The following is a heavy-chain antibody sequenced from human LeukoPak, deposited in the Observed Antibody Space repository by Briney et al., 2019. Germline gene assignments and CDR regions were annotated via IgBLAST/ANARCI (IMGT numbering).Heavy chain of an antibody. J-gene: IGHJ4*02. D-gene: IGHD5-18*01. CDR2: IYYSGST. CDR3: ATVDSYGYIFDY. CDR1: GGSISSYY. V-gene: IGHV4-59*01. Sequence: SETLSLTCTVSGGSISSYYWSWIRQPPGKGLEWIGYIYYSGSTNYNPSLKSRVTISVDASKNQFSLKLSSVTAADTAVYYCATVDSYGYIFDYWGQGTLVTVSS.